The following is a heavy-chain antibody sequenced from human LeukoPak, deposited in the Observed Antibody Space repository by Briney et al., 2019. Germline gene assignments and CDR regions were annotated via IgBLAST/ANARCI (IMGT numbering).Heavy chain of an antibody. V-gene: IGHV4-39*01. CDR1: GGSISSSSYF. CDR3: YYDRSGNDF. J-gene: IGHJ4*02. Sequence: SETLSLTCTVSGGSISSSSYFWGWIRQPPGKGREWIGSIYYSGSTYYNPSLKSRVTISVDTSKNQFSLKLSSVTAADTAVYYCYYDRSGNDFWGQGTLVTVSS. CDR2: IYYSGST. D-gene: IGHD3-22*01.